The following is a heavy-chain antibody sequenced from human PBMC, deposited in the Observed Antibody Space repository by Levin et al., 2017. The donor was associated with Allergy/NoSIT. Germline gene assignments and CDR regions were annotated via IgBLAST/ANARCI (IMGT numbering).Heavy chain of an antibody. Sequence: GESLKISCAASGFTFSSYEMNWVRQAPGKGLEWVSYISSSGSTIYYADSVKGRFTISRDNAKNSLYLQMNSLRAEDTAVYYCAREVGRYSYGYYYYGMDVWGQGTTVTVSS. V-gene: IGHV3-48*03. CDR2: ISSSGSTI. J-gene: IGHJ6*02. CDR1: GFTFSSYE. CDR3: AREVGRYSYGYYYYGMDV. D-gene: IGHD5-18*01.